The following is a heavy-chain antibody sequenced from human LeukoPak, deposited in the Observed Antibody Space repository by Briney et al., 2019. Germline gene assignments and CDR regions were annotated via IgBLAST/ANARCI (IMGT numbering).Heavy chain of an antibody. V-gene: IGHV3-23*01. CDR2: ISGSGGST. D-gene: IGHD2-21*02. CDR1: GFTFSNFA. Sequence: GGSLRLSCAASGFTFSNFAMSWVRQAPGKGLEWVSAISGSGGSTYYADSVKGRFTISRDNSKNTLYLQMNSLRAEDTAIYYCAKEGGDYNYYYYMDVWGKGTTVTVSS. J-gene: IGHJ6*03. CDR3: AKEGGDYNYYYYMDV.